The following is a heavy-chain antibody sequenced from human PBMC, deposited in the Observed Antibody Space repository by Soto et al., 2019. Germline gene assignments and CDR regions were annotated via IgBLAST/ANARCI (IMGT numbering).Heavy chain of an antibody. J-gene: IGHJ6*02. V-gene: IGHV3-30*18. D-gene: IGHD3-22*01. CDR2: ISYDGSNK. Sequence: GGSLRLCCAASGFTFSSYGMHWVRQAPGKGPEWVAVISYDGSNKYYADSVKGRFTISRDNSKNTLYLQMNSLRAEDTAVYYCGKLVYYVSSGYWSLGTPPCVAVWGQGTTVTVSS. CDR3: GKLVYYVSSGYWSLGTPPCVAV. CDR1: GFTFSSYG.